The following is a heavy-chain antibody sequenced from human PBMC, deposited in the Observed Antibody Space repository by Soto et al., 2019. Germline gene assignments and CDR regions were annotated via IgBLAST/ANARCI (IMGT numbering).Heavy chain of an antibody. J-gene: IGHJ4*02. V-gene: IGHV3-23*01. Sequence: GGSLRLSCAASGFTFSSYAMNWVRQAPGKGLEWVSAISGSGGSTYYADSVKGRFTISRDNAKNTLYLQMNSLRAEDTAVYYCAKGYCRSTSCYARFLGYWGQGALVTVSS. D-gene: IGHD2-2*01. CDR2: ISGSGGST. CDR3: AKGYCRSTSCYARFLGY. CDR1: GFTFSSYA.